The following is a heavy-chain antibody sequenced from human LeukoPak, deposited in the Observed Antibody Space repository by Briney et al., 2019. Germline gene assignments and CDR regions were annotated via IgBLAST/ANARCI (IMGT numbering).Heavy chain of an antibody. J-gene: IGHJ3*02. CDR3: ARDLSGSYDAFDI. V-gene: IGHV1-69*05. CDR1: GGTFSSYA. CDR2: IIPIFGTA. D-gene: IGHD1-26*01. Sequence: SVKVSCKASGGTFSSYAISWVRQAPGQGLEWMGGIIPIFGTANYAQKFQGRVTITTDGSTSTASMELSSLRSEDTAVYYCARDLSGSYDAFDIWGQGTMVTVSS.